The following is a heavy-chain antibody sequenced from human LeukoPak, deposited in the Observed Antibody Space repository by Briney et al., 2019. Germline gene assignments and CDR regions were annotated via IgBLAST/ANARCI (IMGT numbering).Heavy chain of an antibody. V-gene: IGHV1-46*01. CDR3: ARSDPANPNYYYYMDV. Sequence: ASVKVSCKASGYTFTSYYMHWVRQAPGQGLEWMGIINPSGGSTSYAQKFQGRVTMTRDTSTSTVYMELSSLRSEDTAVYYCARSDPANPNYYYYMDVWGKGTTVTVSS. CDR2: INPSGGST. J-gene: IGHJ6*03. D-gene: IGHD4/OR15-4a*01. CDR1: GYTFTSYY.